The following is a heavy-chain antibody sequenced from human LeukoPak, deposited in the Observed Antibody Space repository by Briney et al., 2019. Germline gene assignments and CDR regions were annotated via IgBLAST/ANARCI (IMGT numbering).Heavy chain of an antibody. CDR3: ASGGYYDILTGHGY. CDR1: GGSSSGYY. V-gene: IGHV4-34*01. D-gene: IGHD3-9*01. Sequence: SETLSLTCAVYGGSSSGYYWSWIRQPPGKGLEWIGEINHSGSTNYNPSLKSRVTISVDTSKNQFSLKLSSVTAADTAVYYCASGGYYDILTGHGYWGQGTLVTVSS. J-gene: IGHJ4*02. CDR2: INHSGST.